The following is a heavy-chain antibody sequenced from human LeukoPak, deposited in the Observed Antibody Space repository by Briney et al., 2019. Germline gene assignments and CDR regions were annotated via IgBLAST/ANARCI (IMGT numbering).Heavy chain of an antibody. CDR2: ISYDGSNK. CDR3: ARTIEGCSSTSCSDAFDY. D-gene: IGHD2-2*01. Sequence: GGSLRLSCAASGFTFSSYAMHWVRQAPGKGLEWVAVISYDGSNKYYADSVKGRFTIPRDNSKNTLYLQMNSLRAEDTAVYYCARTIEGCSSTSCSDAFDYWGQGTLVTVSS. V-gene: IGHV3-30*01. J-gene: IGHJ4*02. CDR1: GFTFSSYA.